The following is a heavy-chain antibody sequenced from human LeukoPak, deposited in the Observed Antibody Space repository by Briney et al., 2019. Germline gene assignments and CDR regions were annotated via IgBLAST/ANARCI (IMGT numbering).Heavy chain of an antibody. D-gene: IGHD1-26*01. CDR1: GYTFTSYG. J-gene: IGHJ5*02. V-gene: IGHV1-18*01. CDR3: ARTQWELLNWFDP. CDR2: ISAYNGNT. Sequence: ASVKVSCKASGYTFTSYGISWVRQAPGQGLEWMGWISAYNGNTNYAQKFQGRVTITTDESTSTAYMELSSLRSEDTAVYYCARTQWELLNWFDPWGQRTLVTVSS.